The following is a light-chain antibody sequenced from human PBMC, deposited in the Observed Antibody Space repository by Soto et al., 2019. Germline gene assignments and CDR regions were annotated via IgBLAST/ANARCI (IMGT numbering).Light chain of an antibody. Sequence: SVLTQPASVSGSPGQSITISCPGNSKDVGGYNYVSWYRQHPGRAPKLMIYDVSNRPSGVFNRFSGSKSGNTASLTISGLQAEDEADYYCSSYTRSSTYVFGTGTKVTVL. V-gene: IGLV2-14*01. CDR3: SSYTRSSTYV. J-gene: IGLJ1*01. CDR1: SKDVGGYNY. CDR2: DVS.